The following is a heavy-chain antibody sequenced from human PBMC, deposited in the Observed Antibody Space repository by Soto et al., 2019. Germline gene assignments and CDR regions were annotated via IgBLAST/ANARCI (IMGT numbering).Heavy chain of an antibody. D-gene: IGHD3-3*01. CDR2: IWYDGSNK. J-gene: IGHJ4*02. V-gene: IGHV3-33*01. Sequence: GGSLRLSCAASGFTFSSYGMHWVRQAPGKGLEWVAVIWYDGSNKYYADSVKGRFTISRDNSKNTLYLQMNSLRAEDTAVYYCARQNYDFWSGYSYFDYWGQGTLVTVSS. CDR3: ARQNYDFWSGYSYFDY. CDR1: GFTFSSYG.